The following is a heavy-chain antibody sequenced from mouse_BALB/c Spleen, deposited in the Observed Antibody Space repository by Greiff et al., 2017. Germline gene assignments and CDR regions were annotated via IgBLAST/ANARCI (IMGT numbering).Heavy chain of an antibody. D-gene: IGHD2-3*01. J-gene: IGHJ4*01. CDR3: NRGYDGYMDY. Sequence: VQLKQSGAELVRSGASVKLSCTASGFNIKDYYMHWVKQRPEQGLEWIGWIDPENGDTEYAPKFQGKATMTADTSSNTAYLQLSSLTSEDTAVYYCNRGYDGYMDYWGQGTSVTVSS. CDR2: IDPENGDT. CDR1: GFNIKDYY. V-gene: IGHV14-4*02.